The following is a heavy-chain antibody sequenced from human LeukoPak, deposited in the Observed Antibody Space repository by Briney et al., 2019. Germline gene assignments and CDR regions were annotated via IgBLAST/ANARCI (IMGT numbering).Heavy chain of an antibody. D-gene: IGHD1-26*01. CDR3: ARDHSGSPDY. Sequence: SSETLSLTCTVSGGSISSSSYYWGWIRQPPGKGLEWIGSIYYSGSTYYNPSLKSRVTISVDTSKNQFSLKLSSVTAADTAVYYCARDHSGSPDYWGQGTLVTVSS. V-gene: IGHV4-39*07. CDR1: GGSISSSSYY. J-gene: IGHJ4*02. CDR2: IYYSGST.